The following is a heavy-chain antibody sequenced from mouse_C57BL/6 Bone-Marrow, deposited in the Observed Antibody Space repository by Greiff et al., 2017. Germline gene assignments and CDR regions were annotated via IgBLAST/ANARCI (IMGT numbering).Heavy chain of an antibody. CDR2: INPSSGYT. CDR3: ARRTTVVAYYFDY. CDR1: GYTFTSYW. Sequence: QVHVKQSGAELAKPGASVKLSCKASGYTFTSYWMHWVKQRPGQGLEWIGYINPSSGYTKYNQKFKDKATLTADKSSSTAYMQLSSLTYEDSAVYYCARRTTVVAYYFDYWGKGTTLTVSS. J-gene: IGHJ2*01. V-gene: IGHV1-7*01. D-gene: IGHD1-1*01.